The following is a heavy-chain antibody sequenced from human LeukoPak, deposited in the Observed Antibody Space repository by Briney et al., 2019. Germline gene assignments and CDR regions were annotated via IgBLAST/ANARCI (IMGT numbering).Heavy chain of an antibody. CDR2: IWLDGSAT. V-gene: IGHV3-33*01. D-gene: IGHD1-14*01. CDR1: GFGFSNYD. CDR3: ARDLNREDFDY. Sequence: GGSLRLSCAASGFGFSNYDMHWVRQAPGKGLEWVAIIWLDGSATYYGDSAKGRFTISRDNSKNILYLQMNDLRVEDTAVYYCARDLNREDFDYWGQGTLVAVSS. J-gene: IGHJ4*02.